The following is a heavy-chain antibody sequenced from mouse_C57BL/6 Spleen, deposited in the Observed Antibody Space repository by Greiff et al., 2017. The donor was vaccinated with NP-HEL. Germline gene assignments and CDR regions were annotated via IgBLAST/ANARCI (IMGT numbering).Heavy chain of an antibody. CDR1: GYTFTSYW. CDR2: IHPNSGST. CDR3: ARRLITTDYYAMDY. Sequence: VQLQQPGAELVKPGASVKLSCKASGYTFTSYWMHWVKQRPGPGLEWIGMIHPNSGSTNYNEKFKSKATLTVDKSSSTAYMQLSSLTSEDSAVYYCARRLITTDYYAMDYWGQGTSVTVSS. V-gene: IGHV1-64*01. D-gene: IGHD1-1*01. J-gene: IGHJ4*01.